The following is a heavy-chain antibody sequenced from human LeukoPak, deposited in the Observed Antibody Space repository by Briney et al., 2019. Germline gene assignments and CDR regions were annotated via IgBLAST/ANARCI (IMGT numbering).Heavy chain of an antibody. Sequence: ASVKVSCKASGYTFTAYSMHWVRQAPGQGLEYMGWLYPNSGDTNYAQKFQGRVTMTRDTSMSTAYMELSGLRFDDTAVYYCARDGEVRQGHCSTTSCPVDYWGQGTLITVSS. CDR1: GYTFTAYS. CDR3: ARDGEVRQGHCSTTSCPVDY. V-gene: IGHV1-2*02. D-gene: IGHD2-2*01. J-gene: IGHJ4*02. CDR2: LYPNSGDT.